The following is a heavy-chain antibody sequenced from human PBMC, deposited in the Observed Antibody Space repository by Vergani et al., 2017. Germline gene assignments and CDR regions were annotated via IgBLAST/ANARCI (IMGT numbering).Heavy chain of an antibody. V-gene: IGHV3-23*01. J-gene: IGHJ4*02. CDR2: ISARYPST. CDR1: GFTFSACP. D-gene: IGHD3-22*01. Sequence: EVQLLQSGGGVIQPGGSVRLSCAASGFTFSACPMTWVRQAPGKGLEWVSAISARYPSTYYADSVKGRFTISRDNSKNMLYLQMNSLRAEDTAVYYCARLSYDTTPYLQGGYDCWVQGTL. CDR3: ARLSYDTTPYLQGGYDC.